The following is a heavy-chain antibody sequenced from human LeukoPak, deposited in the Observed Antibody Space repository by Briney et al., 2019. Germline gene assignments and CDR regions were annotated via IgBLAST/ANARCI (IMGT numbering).Heavy chain of an antibody. D-gene: IGHD2-2*02. CDR1: GGSFSGYY. CDR2: INHSGST. V-gene: IGHV4-34*01. Sequence: SETLSLTCAVYGGSFSGYYWSWIRQPPGKGLEWIGEINHSGSTNYNPSLKSRVTISVDTSKNQFSLKLSSVTAADTAVYYCARGRSRYCSSTSCYTEDYYYHYMDVWGKGTTVTVSS. J-gene: IGHJ6*03. CDR3: ARGRSRYCSSTSCYTEDYYYHYMDV.